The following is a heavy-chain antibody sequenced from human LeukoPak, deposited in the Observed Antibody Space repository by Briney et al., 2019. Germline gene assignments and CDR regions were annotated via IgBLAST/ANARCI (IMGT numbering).Heavy chain of an antibody. CDR3: ARLQSYGNFLDDY. CDR2: IYYTGST. J-gene: IGHJ4*02. D-gene: IGHD4-11*01. Sequence: PSETLSLTCTVSGVSISSSYWSWIRQPPGKGLGWIGYIYYTGSTTYNPSLKSRITMSVDTSKSQFSLKLSSVTAADTAVYYCARLQSYGNFLDDYWGQGTLVTVSS. CDR1: GVSISSSY. V-gene: IGHV4-59*01.